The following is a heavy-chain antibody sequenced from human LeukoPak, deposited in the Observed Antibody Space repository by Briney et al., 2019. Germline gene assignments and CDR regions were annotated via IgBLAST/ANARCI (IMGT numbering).Heavy chain of an antibody. D-gene: IGHD3-10*01. CDR1: GRSFSGYY. V-gene: IGHV4-34*01. CDR2: INHSGST. CDR3: ARRGQYGSGSYRPRGYYFDY. Sequence: PSETLSLTCAVYGRSFSGYYWSWIRQPPGKGLEWIGEINHSGSTNYNPSLKSRVTISVDTSKNQFSLKLSSVTAADTAVYYCARRGQYGSGSYRPRGYYFDYWGQGTLVTVSS. J-gene: IGHJ4*02.